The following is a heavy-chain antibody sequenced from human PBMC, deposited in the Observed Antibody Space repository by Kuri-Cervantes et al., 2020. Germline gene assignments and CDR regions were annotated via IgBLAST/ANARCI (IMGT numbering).Heavy chain of an antibody. CDR1: GASISTYY. D-gene: IGHD1-26*01. CDR2: IYYSGST. CDR3: ASEGVGTRAPRFDY. J-gene: IGHJ4*02. V-gene: IGHV4-59*01. Sequence: SETLSLTCTVSGASISTYYWSWIRQPPGKGLEWIGYIYYSGSTNYNPSLKSRVAISVDTSKNHLSLKLNSVTAADTAVYYCASEGVGTRAPRFDYWGQGTLVTVSS.